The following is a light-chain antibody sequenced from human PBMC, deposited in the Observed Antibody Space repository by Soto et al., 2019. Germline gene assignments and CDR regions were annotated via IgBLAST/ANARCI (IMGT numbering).Light chain of an antibody. Sequence: EIVLTQSPGSLSLSPGERATLSCRASQSVDSSFFAWYQQTPGPAPRLLIYGASKRATGIPDRFSGSGSGTVFTLTISRLEPEDFAVYYCQQYVSSVTFGQGTKVEIK. J-gene: IGKJ1*01. CDR1: QSVDSSF. V-gene: IGKV3-20*01. CDR3: QQYVSSVT. CDR2: GAS.